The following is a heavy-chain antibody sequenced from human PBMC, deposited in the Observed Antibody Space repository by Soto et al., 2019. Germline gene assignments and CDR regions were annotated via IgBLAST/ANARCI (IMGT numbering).Heavy chain of an antibody. Sequence: PGGSLRLSCAASEFTFSNYVMHWVRQAPGKGLQWLAVISYDGNNKYYADSVEGRFTISRDNSKNTVYLQMNSLRLEDTAVYYCARGPSYSDSYFDHWGQGTLVTAPQ. CDR3: ARGPSYSDSYFDH. D-gene: IGHD4-17*01. J-gene: IGHJ4*02. CDR2: ISYDGNNK. V-gene: IGHV3-30*03. CDR1: EFTFSNYV.